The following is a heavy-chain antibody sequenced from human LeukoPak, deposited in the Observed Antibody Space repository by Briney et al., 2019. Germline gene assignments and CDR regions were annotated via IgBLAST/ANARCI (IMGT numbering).Heavy chain of an antibody. D-gene: IGHD3-10*01. CDR3: AKANQRGTYFASGSIRSAVDY. CDR1: GFTFSNAW. CDR2: IKSKTDGGTT. Sequence: GGSLRLSCAASGFTFSNAWMSWVRQAPGKGLEWVGRIKSKTDGGTTDYAAPVKGRFTISRDDSKNTLYLQMNSLRAEDTAVYYCAKANQRGTYFASGSIRSAVDYWGQGTLVTVSS. J-gene: IGHJ4*02. V-gene: IGHV3-15*01.